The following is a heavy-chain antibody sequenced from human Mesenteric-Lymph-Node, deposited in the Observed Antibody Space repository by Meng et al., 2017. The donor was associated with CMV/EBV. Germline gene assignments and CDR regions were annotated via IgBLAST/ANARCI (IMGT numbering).Heavy chain of an antibody. J-gene: IGHJ4*02. D-gene: IGHD2-2*01. Sequence: GGSLRLSCAASGFTFSSYGMHWLRQAPGKGLEWVAFIHYDGSDKYYADSVKGRFTVSRDNSKSTLYLQMSSLRAEDTAVYYCLPAVTDYWGQGTLVTVSS. CDR2: IHYDGSDK. V-gene: IGHV3-30*02. CDR3: LPAVTDY. CDR1: GFTFSSYG.